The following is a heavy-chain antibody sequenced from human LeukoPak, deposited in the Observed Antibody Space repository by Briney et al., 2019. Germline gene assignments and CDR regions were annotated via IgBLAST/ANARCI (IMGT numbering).Heavy chain of an antibody. V-gene: IGHV3-74*01. CDR1: GFSLSNYW. CDR3: ARDNRPGLQSDV. Sequence: PGGSLRLSCAASGFSLSNYWMHWVRQPPGKGLVWVSRINSDGSGTSYADSVKGRFTISRDNAKNTLYLQMNSLRVEDTAVYYCARDNRPGLQSDVWGKGTTVTISS. J-gene: IGHJ6*04. CDR2: INSDGSGT. D-gene: IGHD1-14*01.